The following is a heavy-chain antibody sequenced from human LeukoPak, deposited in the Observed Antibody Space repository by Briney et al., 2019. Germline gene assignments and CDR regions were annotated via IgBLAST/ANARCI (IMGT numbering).Heavy chain of an antibody. D-gene: IGHD5-12*01. J-gene: IGHJ4*02. V-gene: IGHV3-7*01. CDR1: GFTFSSYW. CDR2: IKQDGSEK. Sequence: GGSLRLSCAASGFTFSSYWMSWVRQAPGKGLERVANIKQDGSEKYYVDSVKGRFTISRDNAKNSLYLQMNILRDEDTAVYYCARVRRDRLLYFDYWGQGTLVTVSS. CDR3: ARVRRDRLLYFDY.